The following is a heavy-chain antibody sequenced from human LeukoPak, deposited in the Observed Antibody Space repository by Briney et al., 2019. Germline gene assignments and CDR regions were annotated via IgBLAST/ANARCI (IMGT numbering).Heavy chain of an antibody. D-gene: IGHD3-16*01. CDR2: IRHDGSHH. J-gene: IGHJ3*01. CDR3: AKVRLLGALDDAFDV. V-gene: IGHV3-30*02. Sequence: GGSLRLSCAASGFGFSSYAMHWVRQAPGKGLEWVAFIRHDGSHHYHGDSVKGRFTISRDNSKNTLYLEMTSLRPEDTAVYYCAKVRLLGALDDAFDVWGQGTMVTVSS. CDR1: GFGFSSYA.